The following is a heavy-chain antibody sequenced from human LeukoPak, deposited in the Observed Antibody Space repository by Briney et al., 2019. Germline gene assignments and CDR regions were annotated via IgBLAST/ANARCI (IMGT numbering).Heavy chain of an antibody. D-gene: IGHD3-10*01. CDR1: GGSISSYY. CDR2: IYTSGST. Sequence: SETLSLTCTVSGGSISSYYWSWIRQPPGKGLEWIGRIYTSGSTNYNPSLKSRVTMSVDTSKNQFSLRLSSVTAADTAIYYCASLRGAYYMDVWGKGTTVTVSS. V-gene: IGHV4-4*07. CDR3: ASLRGAYYMDV. J-gene: IGHJ6*03.